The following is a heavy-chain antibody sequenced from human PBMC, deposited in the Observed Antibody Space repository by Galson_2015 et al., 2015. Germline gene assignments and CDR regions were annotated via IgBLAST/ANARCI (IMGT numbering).Heavy chain of an antibody. Sequence: SLRLSCAASGFTFSSYGMHWVRQAPGKGLEWVAVIWYDGSNKYYADSVKGRFTISRDNSKNTLYLQMNSLRAEDTAVYYCARDPGWYSSSWVVTCYFDYWGQGTLVTVSS. CDR3: ARDPGWYSSSWVVTCYFDY. V-gene: IGHV3-33*01. CDR2: IWYDGSNK. CDR1: GFTFSSYG. J-gene: IGHJ4*02. D-gene: IGHD6-13*01.